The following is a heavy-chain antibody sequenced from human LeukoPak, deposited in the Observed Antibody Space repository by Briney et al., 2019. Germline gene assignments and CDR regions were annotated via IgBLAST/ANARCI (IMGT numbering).Heavy chain of an antibody. Sequence: GGSLRLSCAASGFTLSSYWVIWVRQAPGKGLEWVANIKKDGSQTYYVDSVKGRFAISRDNAKNLLYLQMNSLRAEDTAVYFCAGGTGWIFDHWGQGTLVTVSS. J-gene: IGHJ4*02. CDR2: IKKDGSQT. V-gene: IGHV3-7*02. D-gene: IGHD6-19*01. CDR3: AGGTGWIFDH. CDR1: GFTLSSYW.